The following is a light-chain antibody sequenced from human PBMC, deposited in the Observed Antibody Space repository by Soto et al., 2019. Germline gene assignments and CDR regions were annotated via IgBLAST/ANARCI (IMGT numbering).Light chain of an antibody. Sequence: EIVMTQSPATLSVSPEERATLSCRASQSVYSNLAWYQQKPGQAPRLLIYDASTRATGIPAWFSGSGSGTEFTLTISSLQSEDFAVYYCQQYNKWPLTFGGGTKVEI. J-gene: IGKJ4*01. CDR2: DAS. V-gene: IGKV3-15*01. CDR1: QSVYSN. CDR3: QQYNKWPLT.